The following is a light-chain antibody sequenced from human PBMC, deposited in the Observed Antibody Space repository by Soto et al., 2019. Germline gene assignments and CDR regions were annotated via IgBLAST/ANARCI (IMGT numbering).Light chain of an antibody. CDR3: SSYTSSSTIVV. J-gene: IGLJ2*01. V-gene: IGLV2-14*01. Sequence: QSVLTQPASVSGSPGQSITISCTGTSSDVGGYNYVSWYQQHPGKAPKLMIYEVSNRPSGVSNRFSGSKSGNTASLTISGLQTEDEADSYCSSYTSSSTIVVLGGGTK. CDR2: EVS. CDR1: SSDVGGYNY.